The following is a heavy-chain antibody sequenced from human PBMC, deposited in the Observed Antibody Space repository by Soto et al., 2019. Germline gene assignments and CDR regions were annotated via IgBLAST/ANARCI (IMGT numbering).Heavy chain of an antibody. CDR2: IFYSGST. CDR3: ARVPQMATMDGAPLTG. CDR1: GGSISSSIYY. J-gene: IGHJ4*02. D-gene: IGHD5-12*01. V-gene: IGHV4-39*01. Sequence: SETLSLTCTVSGGSISSSIYYGGWIRRPPGKGLEWIGSIFYSGSTYYNPSLKSRVTISVDKSKNQFSLKLYSVTAADTAVYYCARVPQMATMDGAPLTGWGQGTLVTVSS.